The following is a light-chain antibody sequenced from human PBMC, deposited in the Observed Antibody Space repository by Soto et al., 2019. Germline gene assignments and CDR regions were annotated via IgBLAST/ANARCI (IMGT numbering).Light chain of an antibody. CDR3: SSYTSSSTLSV. CDR2: DVS. V-gene: IGLV2-14*01. J-gene: IGLJ1*01. Sequence: VLTQPASVSGSPGQSITISCTGTSRDGGGYNYVSWYQQHPGKAPKLMIYDVSNRPSGVSNRFSGSKSGNTASLTISGLQAEDEADYYCSSYTSSSTLSVFGTGTKVTVL. CDR1: SRDGGGYNY.